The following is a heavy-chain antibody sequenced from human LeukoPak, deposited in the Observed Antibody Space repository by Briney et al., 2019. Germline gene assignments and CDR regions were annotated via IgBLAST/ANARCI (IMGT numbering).Heavy chain of an antibody. CDR3: ARDGELPYFDY. J-gene: IGHJ4*02. CDR1: GGSISSYY. Sequence: PSETLSLTCTVSGGSISSYYWNWIRQPAGKGLEWIGRIYTSGSTNYTPSLKSRVTMSVDTSKNQFSLQLNSVTAADTAVYYCARDGELPYFDYWGQGTLVTVSS. D-gene: IGHD3-10*01. V-gene: IGHV4-4*07. CDR2: IYTSGST.